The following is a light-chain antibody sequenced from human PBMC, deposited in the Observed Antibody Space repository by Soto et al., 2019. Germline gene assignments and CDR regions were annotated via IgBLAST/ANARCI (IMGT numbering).Light chain of an antibody. CDR3: QQYKNYLT. Sequence: DIQKTQSPSTLSASVGDRVTITCRASQSISTWLAWYQQKPGKAPKVLIYGASSLESGVPSRFSGSGSGTEFTLTISSLQPDDFATYYCQQYKNYLTFGPGTKVDIK. J-gene: IGKJ3*01. V-gene: IGKV1-5*01. CDR2: GAS. CDR1: QSISTW.